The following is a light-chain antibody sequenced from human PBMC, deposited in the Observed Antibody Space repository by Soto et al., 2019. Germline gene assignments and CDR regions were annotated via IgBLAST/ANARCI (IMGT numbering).Light chain of an antibody. Sequence: EIVLTQSPATLSLSLGETATLSFRASQSVRTYLAWYQQRPGQAPRLLVYDASKRATGIPARFSGSGSGTDFSLTISNLEPEDFAVYYCQQRNALPLTFGGGTKVEIK. CDR1: QSVRTY. CDR2: DAS. J-gene: IGKJ4*01. V-gene: IGKV3-11*01. CDR3: QQRNALPLT.